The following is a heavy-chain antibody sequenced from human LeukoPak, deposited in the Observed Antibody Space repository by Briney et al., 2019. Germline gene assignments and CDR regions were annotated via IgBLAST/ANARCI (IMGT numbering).Heavy chain of an antibody. V-gene: IGHV7-4-1*02. CDR1: GYTFTGYY. Sequence: GASVKVSCKASGYTFTGYYMHWVRQAPGQGLEWMGWINTNTGKPTYAQGFTGRFVFSLDTSVSTAYLQISGLKAQDTAFYYCAREEYYDTSASTNFDYWGQGTQVTVSS. J-gene: IGHJ4*02. D-gene: IGHD3-22*01. CDR3: AREEYYDTSASTNFDY. CDR2: INTNTGKP.